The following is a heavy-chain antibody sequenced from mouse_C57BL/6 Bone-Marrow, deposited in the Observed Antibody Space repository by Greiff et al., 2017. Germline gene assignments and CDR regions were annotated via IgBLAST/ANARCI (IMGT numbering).Heavy chain of an antibody. Sequence: VQLQQSGAELVRPGASVTLSCTASGFNIKDDYMHWVKQMPEQGLEWIGWIDPENGDTAYASKFQGKATITADTSSNTAYLQLSSLTSEDTAVYYCNHYYGSSYGAYWGQGTLVTVSA. CDR2: IDPENGDT. D-gene: IGHD1-1*01. CDR1: GFNIKDDY. J-gene: IGHJ3*01. CDR3: NHYYGSSYGAY. V-gene: IGHV14-4*01.